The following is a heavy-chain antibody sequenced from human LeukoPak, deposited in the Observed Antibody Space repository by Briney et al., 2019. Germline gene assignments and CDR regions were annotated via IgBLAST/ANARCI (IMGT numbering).Heavy chain of an antibody. D-gene: IGHD3-9*01. CDR3: ARESEELRYFDWFYYYYGMDV. Sequence: ASVKVSCKASGYTFTSYDINWVRQDTGQGLEWMGWMNPNSGNTGYAQKFQGRVTMTRNTSISTAYMELSSLRSEDTAVYYCARESEELRYFDWFYYYYGMDVWGQGTTVTVSS. V-gene: IGHV1-8*01. CDR1: GYTFTSYD. CDR2: MNPNSGNT. J-gene: IGHJ6*02.